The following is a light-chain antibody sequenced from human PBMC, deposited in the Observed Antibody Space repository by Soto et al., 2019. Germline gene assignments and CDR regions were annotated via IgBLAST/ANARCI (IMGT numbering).Light chain of an antibody. CDR2: GAS. CDR3: QQYNNGWT. Sequence: EIVMTQSPATLSVSPGERATLSCRASQSVSSNLAWYQQKPGQAPRLLIYGASTRATGIPARFSGSGSGTELTLTISSLQSEDFAVYYCQQYNNGWTFGQGTKVEIK. J-gene: IGKJ1*01. V-gene: IGKV3-15*01. CDR1: QSVSSN.